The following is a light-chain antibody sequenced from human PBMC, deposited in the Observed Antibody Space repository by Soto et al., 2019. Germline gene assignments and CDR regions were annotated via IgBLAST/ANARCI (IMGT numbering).Light chain of an antibody. Sequence: DIQMTQSPSTLSASVGDRVTITCRASQSISSWLAWYQQKPGKAPKLLIYDASSLGSGVPSRFSGSGSGTEFTLTISSLQPDDFATYYCQRYNSYSWTFGQGTKVEIK. CDR2: DAS. CDR1: QSISSW. V-gene: IGKV1-5*01. CDR3: QRYNSYSWT. J-gene: IGKJ1*01.